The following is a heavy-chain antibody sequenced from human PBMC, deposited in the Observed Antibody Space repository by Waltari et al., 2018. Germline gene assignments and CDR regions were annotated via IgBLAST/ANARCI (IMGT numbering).Heavy chain of an antibody. D-gene: IGHD3-10*01. V-gene: IGHV4-59*01. J-gene: IGHJ4*02. CDR2: IYYSGST. CDR3: ARDPYYYGYFDY. Sequence: QVQLQESGPGLVKPSETLSLTCTVSGGSISSYYWSWIRQPPGKGLEWIGYIYYSGSTNYNPSLKSRVTISVDTSKNQFSLKLSSVTAADTAVYYCARDPYYYGYFDYWGQGTLVTVSS. CDR1: GGSISSYY.